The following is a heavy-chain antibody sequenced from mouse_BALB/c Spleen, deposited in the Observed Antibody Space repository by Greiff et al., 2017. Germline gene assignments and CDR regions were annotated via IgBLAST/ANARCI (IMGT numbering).Heavy chain of an antibody. CDR1: GFTFSSYT. V-gene: IGHV5-6-4*01. Sequence: EVQRVESGGGLVKPGGSLKLSCAASGFTFSSYTMSWVRQTPEKRLEWVATISSGGSYTYYPDSVKGRFTISRDNAKNTLYLQMSSLKSEDTAMYYCTREYDYDAMDYWGQGTSVTVSA. D-gene: IGHD2-10*02. CDR3: TREYDYDAMDY. CDR2: ISSGGSYT. J-gene: IGHJ4*01.